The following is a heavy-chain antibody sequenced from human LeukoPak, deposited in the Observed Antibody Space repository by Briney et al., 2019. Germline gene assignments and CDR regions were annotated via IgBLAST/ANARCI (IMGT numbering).Heavy chain of an antibody. V-gene: IGHV4-59*01. CDR2: IYYSGST. D-gene: IGHD6-13*01. CDR1: GGSISSYY. CDR3: ARGLIMAVAGRGEFHY. Sequence: PSETLSLTCTVSGGSISSYYWSWIRQPPGKGLEWIGYIYYSGSTNYNPSLKSRVTMSVDTSKNQFSLKLSSVTAADTAVDYCARGLIMAVAGRGEFHYWGQGTLVTVSS. J-gene: IGHJ4*02.